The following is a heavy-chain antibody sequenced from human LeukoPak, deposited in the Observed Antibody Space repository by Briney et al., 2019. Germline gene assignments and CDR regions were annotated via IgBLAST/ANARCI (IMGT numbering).Heavy chain of an antibody. CDR3: VRLDSSGWYEEDGQH. V-gene: IGHV4-39*01. J-gene: IGHJ1*01. Sequence: PSETLTLTCIVSCGSIRNSFNFWGWIRQPPGKGLEWLGNIFYSGRTDYSPSLKSRLIISVDTSKNQFSLTLNSVTATDTAVYFCVRLDSSGWYEEDGQHWGKGILVTVSS. D-gene: IGHD6-19*01. CDR2: IFYSGRT. CDR1: CGSIRNSFNF.